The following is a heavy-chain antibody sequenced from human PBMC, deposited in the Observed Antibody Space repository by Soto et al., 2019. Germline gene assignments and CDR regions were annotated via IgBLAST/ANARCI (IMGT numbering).Heavy chain of an antibody. CDR3: AREMFSRTWNPAD. J-gene: IGHJ4*02. CDR2: VYYSGIT. Sequence: QVQLQESGPGLVRPSQTLSLTCTVSGGSISSGDYYWSWIRQHPGRGLESIGYVYYSGITFYNPPLKSRLTISVDTSKNQFYLRLGSVTAADTAVYYCAREMFSRTWNPADWGQGTLVTVSS. CDR1: GGSISSGDYY. V-gene: IGHV4-31*03. D-gene: IGHD1-1*01.